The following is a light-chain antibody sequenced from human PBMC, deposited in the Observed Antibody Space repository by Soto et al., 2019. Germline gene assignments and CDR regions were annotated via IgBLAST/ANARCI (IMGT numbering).Light chain of an antibody. J-gene: IGLJ1*01. CDR3: GSWDSSLSAYV. CDR1: SSNIGAGYD. V-gene: IGLV1-40*03. Sequence: QSALTQAPSVSGAPGQRVTISCTGSSSNIGAGYDVHWYQQLPGTAPKLLIYDNNNRPSGVPDRFSGSKSGASASLAITGLLAEDEADYYCGSWDSSLSAYVFGTGTKVTVL. CDR2: DNN.